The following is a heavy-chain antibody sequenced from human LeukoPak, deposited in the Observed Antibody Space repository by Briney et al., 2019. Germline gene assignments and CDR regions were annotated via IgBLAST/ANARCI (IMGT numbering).Heavy chain of an antibody. CDR2: INPSGGST. V-gene: IGHV1-46*01. CDR1: GYTFTSYY. J-gene: IGHJ6*02. CDR3: ARTLTDIVVVPAAIYGMDV. Sequence: ASVKVSCKASGYTFTSYYMHWVRQAPGQGLEWMGIINPSGGSTSYAQKFQGRVTTTRDTSTSTVYMELSSLRSEDTAVYYCARTLTDIVVVPAAIYGMDVWGQGTTVTVSS. D-gene: IGHD2-2*02.